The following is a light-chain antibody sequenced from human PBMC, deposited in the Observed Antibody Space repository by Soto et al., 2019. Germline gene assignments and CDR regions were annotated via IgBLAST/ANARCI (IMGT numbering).Light chain of an antibody. V-gene: IGKV4-1*01. J-gene: IGKJ1*01. CDR2: LAS. CDR3: QQYIITPPD. CDR1: QRVFFHSNNKNF. Sequence: DIVMTQSPDSLAVSLGERATINCKSSQRVFFHSNNKNFLAWYQQKPGQPPKLLIYLASTGESGVPDRFTGSGSGTDFTLSISSLQAEEVAVSDCQQYIITPPDFCQGTQVEI.